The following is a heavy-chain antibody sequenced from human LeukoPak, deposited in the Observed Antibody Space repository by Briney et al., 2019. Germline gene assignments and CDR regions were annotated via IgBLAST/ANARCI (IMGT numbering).Heavy chain of an antibody. Sequence: PSETLYLTCTVSGGSISSYYWSWIRQPPGKGLEWIGYIYYSGSTNYNPSLKSRVTISVDTSKNQFSLKLSSVTAADTAVYYCARSRQIQLWLEFDYWGQGTLVTVSS. CDR3: ARSRQIQLWLEFDY. CDR1: GGSISSYY. J-gene: IGHJ4*02. D-gene: IGHD5-18*01. V-gene: IGHV4-59*01. CDR2: IYYSGST.